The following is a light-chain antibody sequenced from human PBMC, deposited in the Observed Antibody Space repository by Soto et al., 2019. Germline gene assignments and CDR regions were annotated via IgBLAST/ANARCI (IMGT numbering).Light chain of an antibody. CDR1: TVGSKS. CDR3: QVWNSFGDHVV. V-gene: IGLV3-21*02. Sequence: YELTQPPSVSVAPGQTARLTCGGDTVGSKSIHWYQQKAGQAPVLAVYVDSDRPSGIPERFSGSNSENVATLTLGRVEAGDEDEYYCQVWNSFGDHVVFGGGTKLTVL. CDR2: VDS. J-gene: IGLJ2*01.